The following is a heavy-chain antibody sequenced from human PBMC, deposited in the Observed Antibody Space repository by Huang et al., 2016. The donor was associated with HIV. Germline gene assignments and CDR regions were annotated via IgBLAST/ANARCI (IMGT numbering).Heavy chain of an antibody. Sequence: EVQLVESGGGLVKPGGSLRLSCAASGFTFSSYSMNWVRQAPGKGRGGVSCISSSSSYIYYADSVKGRFTISRDNAKNSLYLQMNSLRAEDTAVYYCARAVPTPNRFGVGGFDYWGQGTLVTVSS. CDR3: ARAVPTPNRFGVGGFDY. CDR2: ISSSSSYI. J-gene: IGHJ4*02. CDR1: GFTFSSYS. V-gene: IGHV3-21*01. D-gene: IGHD3-3*01.